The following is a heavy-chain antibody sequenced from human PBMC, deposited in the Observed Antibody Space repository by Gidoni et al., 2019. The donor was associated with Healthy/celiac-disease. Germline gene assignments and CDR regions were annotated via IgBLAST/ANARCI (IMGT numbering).Heavy chain of an antibody. D-gene: IGHD3-10*01. Sequence: EVQLLESGGGLVQPGGSLRLTCAASGFTFSSYAITSRRQAPGKGLEWVSAISGSGGTTYYADSVKGRFTISRDNSKNTLYLQMNSLRAEDTAVYYCAKDTGQFGYWGQGTLVTVSS. CDR2: ISGSGGTT. CDR3: AKDTGQFGY. J-gene: IGHJ4*02. V-gene: IGHV3-23*01. CDR1: GFTFSSYA.